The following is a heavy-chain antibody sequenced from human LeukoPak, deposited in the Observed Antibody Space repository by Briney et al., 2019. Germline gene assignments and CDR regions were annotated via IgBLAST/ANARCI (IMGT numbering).Heavy chain of an antibody. V-gene: IGHV3-21*01. CDR2: ISSSSSYI. CDR1: GFTFSSYG. Sequence: PGGSLRLSCAASGFTFSSYGMHWVRQAPGKGLEWVSSISSSSSYIYYADSVKGRFTISRDNAKNSLYLQMNSLRAEDTAVYYCARDSISSSWYSYYYMDVWGKGTTVTVSS. D-gene: IGHD6-13*01. CDR3: ARDSISSSWYSYYYMDV. J-gene: IGHJ6*03.